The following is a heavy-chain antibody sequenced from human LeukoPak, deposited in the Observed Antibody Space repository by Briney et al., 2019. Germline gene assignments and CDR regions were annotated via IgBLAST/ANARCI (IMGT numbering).Heavy chain of an antibody. D-gene: IGHD3-10*01. Sequence: GGSLRLSCAASGFTFSASPMHWVRQASGKGLEWVGRITGTHATAYSATVKGRFTISRDDSTYTTYLQMNSLETEDTAVYYCTTGDTYYYAKPDYWGQGTLVTVSS. CDR3: TTGDTYYYAKPDY. V-gene: IGHV3-73*01. CDR2: ITGTHAT. J-gene: IGHJ4*02. CDR1: GFTFSASP.